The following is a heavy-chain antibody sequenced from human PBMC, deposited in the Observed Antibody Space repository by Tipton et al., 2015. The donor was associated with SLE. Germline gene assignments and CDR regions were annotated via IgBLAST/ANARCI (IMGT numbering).Heavy chain of an antibody. Sequence: TLSLTCTVSGGSIFSHYWSYIRQPPGKGLEWIGYIYYSGSTNYNPSLKSRVSMSVDTSKNQFSLKLSSVTPADTAVYYCARGAAGGFFDYWGQGTLVTVSS. V-gene: IGHV4-59*11. J-gene: IGHJ4*02. CDR3: ARGAAGGFFDY. CDR2: IYYSGST. CDR1: GGSIFSHY. D-gene: IGHD3-10*01.